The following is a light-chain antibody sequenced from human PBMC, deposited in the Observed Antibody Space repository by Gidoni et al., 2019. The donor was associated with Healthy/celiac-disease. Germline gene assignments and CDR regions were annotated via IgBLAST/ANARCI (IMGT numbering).Light chain of an antibody. CDR2: GNS. CDR3: QSYDSSLSGHVV. V-gene: IGLV1-40*01. CDR1: SSNIGAGYD. Sequence: QQGTISCTGSSSNIGAGYDVHWYQQLPGTAPKLLIYGNSNRPSGVPDRFSGSKSGTSASLAITGLQAEDEADYYCQSYDSSLSGHVVFGGGTKLTVL. J-gene: IGLJ2*01.